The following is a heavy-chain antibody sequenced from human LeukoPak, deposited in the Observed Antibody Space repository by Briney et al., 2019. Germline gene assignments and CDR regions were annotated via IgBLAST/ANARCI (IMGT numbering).Heavy chain of an antibody. CDR1: GFTFNSHH. V-gene: IGHV3-30*03. J-gene: IGHJ4*02. D-gene: IGHD1-26*01. CDR3: ARQSLGASGLDH. Sequence: AGGSLRLSCAVSGFTFNSHHIHWVRQAPNKGLDWVAVVPHDGTSPSHAASVNGRFTISRDNSKDTVFLQMNSLRVDDTAIYYCARQSLGASGLDHWGQGVLVTVSS. CDR2: VPHDGTSP.